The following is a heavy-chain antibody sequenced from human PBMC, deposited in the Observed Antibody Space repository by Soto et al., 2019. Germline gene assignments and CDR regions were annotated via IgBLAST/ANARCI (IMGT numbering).Heavy chain of an antibody. CDR1: GFTFSTFA. CDR2: ISNDGITK. Sequence: QVQLVESGGGVVQPGRSLRLSCAASGFTFSTFAMHWVRQAPGKGLEWVALISNDGITKYYAESVKGRYTISRDNSKNSLYLEMDSLRTEDRAVYYAYSSGWWGQGTRVTVSS. CDR3: YSSGW. V-gene: IGHV3-30*03. J-gene: IGHJ4*02. D-gene: IGHD6-19*01.